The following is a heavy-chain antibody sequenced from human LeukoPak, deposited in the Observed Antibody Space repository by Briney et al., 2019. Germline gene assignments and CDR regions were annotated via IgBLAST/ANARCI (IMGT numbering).Heavy chain of an antibody. D-gene: IGHD6-13*01. V-gene: IGHV3-21*01. CDR2: ISSSSSYI. Sequence: GGSLRLSCAASGLTFSSYSMNWVRQAPGKGLEWVSSISSSSSYIYYADSVKGRFTISRDNAKNSLYLQMNSLRAEDTAVYYCARDEGIAAAGTSLGFDYWGQGTLVTVSS. CDR3: ARDEGIAAAGTSLGFDY. CDR1: GLTFSSYS. J-gene: IGHJ4*02.